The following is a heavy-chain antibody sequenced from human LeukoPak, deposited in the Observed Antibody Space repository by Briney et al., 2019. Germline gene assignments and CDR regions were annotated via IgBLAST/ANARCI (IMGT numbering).Heavy chain of an antibody. D-gene: IGHD3-3*01. Sequence: GGSLRLSCAGSGFTFSTYWMSWVRQAPGKGLEWVANIKQDGSEKYYVDTVKGRFTISRDNAKNSLYLQMNSLRAEDTAVYYCARDRNTDFWSGYYTNYFDYWGQGTLVTVSS. CDR2: IKQDGSEK. CDR3: ARDRNTDFWSGYYTNYFDY. CDR1: GFTFSTYW. J-gene: IGHJ4*02. V-gene: IGHV3-7*01.